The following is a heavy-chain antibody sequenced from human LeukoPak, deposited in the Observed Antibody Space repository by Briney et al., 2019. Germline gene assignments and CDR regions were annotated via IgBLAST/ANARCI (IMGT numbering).Heavy chain of an antibody. CDR1: GFTFDDYA. CDR2: ISWNSGSI. D-gene: IGHD3-10*01. CDR3: YGSGSYYTQNFDI. V-gene: IGHV3-9*01. J-gene: IGHJ3*02. Sequence: GGSLRLSCAASGFTFDDYAMHWVRQAPGKGLEWVSGISWNSGSIGYADSVKGRFTISRDNAKNSLYLQMNSLRAEDTALYYCYGSGSYYTQNFDIWGQGTMVTVSS.